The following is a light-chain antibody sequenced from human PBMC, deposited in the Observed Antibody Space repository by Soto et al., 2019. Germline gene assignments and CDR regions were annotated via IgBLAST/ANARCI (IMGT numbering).Light chain of an antibody. J-gene: IGLJ2*01. CDR3: QTWGSGTVV. CDR1: SGRSSYA. Sequence: QLVLTQSPSASASLGTSVTLTCTLSSGRSSYAIAWHQQQPEKCTRYLMKLNSDVSHHKAGGIPHRFSGSSSGAERYLTPASHQSEEEADYYCQTWGSGTVVFGGGTKLTVL. V-gene: IGLV4-69*01. CDR2: LNSDVSH.